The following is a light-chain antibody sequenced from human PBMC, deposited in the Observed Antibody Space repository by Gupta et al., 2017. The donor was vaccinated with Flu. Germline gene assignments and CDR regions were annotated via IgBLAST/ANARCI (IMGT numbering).Light chain of an antibody. J-gene: IGKJ2*01. CDR1: QSISSW. CDR2: KAP. CDR3: QQDMGHPYT. Sequence: DIQMTQSPSTLSASVGDRVTITCRASQSISSWLAWYQQKPGKAPSLLIYKAPTLQPGVPSRFSGGDSGTEFTLTIRSLQPDDSATYYCQQDMGHPYTFGQGTKLEIK. V-gene: IGKV1-5*03.